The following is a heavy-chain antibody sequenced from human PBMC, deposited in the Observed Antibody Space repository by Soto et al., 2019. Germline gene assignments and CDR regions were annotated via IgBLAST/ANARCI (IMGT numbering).Heavy chain of an antibody. CDR1: GYTFTSYG. CDR2: ISAYNGNT. J-gene: IGHJ4*02. CDR3: ARDGPLLWFGELLTGISY. D-gene: IGHD3-10*01. V-gene: IGHV1-18*01. Sequence: QVQLVQSGAEVKMPGASVKVSCKASGYTFTSYGISWVRQAPGQGLEWMGWISAYNGNTNYAQKLQGRVTMTTDTSTSTAYMELRSLRSDDTAVYYCARDGPLLWFGELLTGISYWGQGTLVTVSS.